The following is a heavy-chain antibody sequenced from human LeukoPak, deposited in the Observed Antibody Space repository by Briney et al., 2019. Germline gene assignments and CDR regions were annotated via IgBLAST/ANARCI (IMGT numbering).Heavy chain of an antibody. CDR2: ISYDGSNK. Sequence: GGSLRLSCAASGFTFSSYGMHWVRQAPGKGLEWVAVISYDGSNKYYADSVKGRFTISRDNSKNTLYLQMNSLRAEDTAVYYCAKEGPGDSSSWLHYYYYGMDVWGQGTTVTVSS. CDR1: GFTFSSYG. V-gene: IGHV3-30*18. J-gene: IGHJ6*02. D-gene: IGHD6-13*01. CDR3: AKEGPGDSSSWLHYYYYGMDV.